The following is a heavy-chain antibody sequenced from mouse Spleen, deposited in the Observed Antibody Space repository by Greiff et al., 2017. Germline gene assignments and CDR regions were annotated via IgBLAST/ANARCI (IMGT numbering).Heavy chain of an antibody. CDR3: TRDRGTAWYFDV. CDR1: GFTFSSYA. V-gene: IGHV5-9-1*02. D-gene: IGHD3-1*01. Sequence: DVHLVESGEGLVKPGGSLKLSCAASGFTFSSYAMSWVRQTPEKRLEWVAYISSGGDYIYYADTVKGRFTISRDNARNTLYLQMSSLKSEDTAMYYCTRDRGTAWYFDVWGTGTTVTVSS. J-gene: IGHJ1*03. CDR2: ISSGGDYI.